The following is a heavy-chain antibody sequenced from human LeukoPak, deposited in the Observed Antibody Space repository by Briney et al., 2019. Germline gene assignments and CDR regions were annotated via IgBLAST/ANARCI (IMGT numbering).Heavy chain of an antibody. V-gene: IGHV3-7*04. Sequence: GGSLRLSCEASAFTFSSYWMSWVRQAPGKGLEWVANMKEDGGEINYVDSVKGRFTISRDNAKNSLYLQMSYLRAEDTAVYFCTRVTTNGYFEYWGQGTLVTVSS. CDR3: TRVTTNGYFEY. D-gene: IGHD1-1*01. CDR1: AFTFSSYW. J-gene: IGHJ4*02. CDR2: MKEDGGEI.